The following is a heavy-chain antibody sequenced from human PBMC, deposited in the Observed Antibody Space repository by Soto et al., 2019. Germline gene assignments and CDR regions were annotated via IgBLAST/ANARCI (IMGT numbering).Heavy chain of an antibody. D-gene: IGHD2-2*01. Sequence: QVQLVQSGAEVKKPGSSVKVSCKASGGTFSSYAISWVRQAPGQGLEWMGGIIPIFGTANYAQKFQGRVTITADESTSTAYMELSSLSSEDTAVYYCASGYSCSSTSCYVGWFDPWGQGTLVTVSS. CDR1: GGTFSSYA. CDR3: ASGYSCSSTSCYVGWFDP. V-gene: IGHV1-69*01. CDR2: IIPIFGTA. J-gene: IGHJ5*02.